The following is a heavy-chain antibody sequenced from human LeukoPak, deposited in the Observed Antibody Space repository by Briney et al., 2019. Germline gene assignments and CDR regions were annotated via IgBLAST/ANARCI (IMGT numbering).Heavy chain of an antibody. J-gene: IGHJ1*01. D-gene: IGHD3-22*01. CDR2: ISGSGGST. V-gene: IGHV3-23*01. Sequence: PGGSLRLSCAASGFTFSSYAMSWVRQAPGKGLEWVSAISGSGGSTYYADSVKGRFTISRDNSKNTLYLQMNSLRAEDTAVYYCAKADRTTPAITRRRSSGHQGHFQHWGQGTLVTVSS. CDR1: GFTFSSYA. CDR3: AKADRTTPAITRRRSSGHQGHFQH.